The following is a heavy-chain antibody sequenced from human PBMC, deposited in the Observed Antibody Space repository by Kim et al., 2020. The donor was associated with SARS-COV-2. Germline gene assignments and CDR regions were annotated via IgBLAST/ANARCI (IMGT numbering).Heavy chain of an antibody. Sequence: GGSLRLSCAASGFTFRDYYMSWFRQAPGKGLEWVSYITNSGKYTNYADSVKGRFTISRDNAKDSLYLQMNSLRAEDTAVYYCARRSCSGETCYGMDVWGQGTTVTVSS. D-gene: IGHD2-15*01. CDR2: ITNSGKYT. CDR3: ARRSCSGETCYGMDV. CDR1: GFTFRDYY. V-gene: IGHV3-11*06. J-gene: IGHJ6*02.